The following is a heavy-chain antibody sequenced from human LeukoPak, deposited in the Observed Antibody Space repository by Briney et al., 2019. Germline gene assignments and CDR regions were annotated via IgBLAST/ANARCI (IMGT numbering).Heavy chain of an antibody. J-gene: IGHJ4*02. CDR1: GFTFSSYG. D-gene: IGHD3-22*01. Sequence: GGSLRLSCAASGFTFSSYGMHWVRQAPGKGLEWVAFIRYDGSNKYCADSVKGRFTISRDNSKNTLYLQMNSLKTEDTAVYYCTTEPQYYYDSKDLIYYFDYWGQGTLVTVSS. V-gene: IGHV3-30*02. CDR2: IRYDGSNK. CDR3: TTEPQYYYDSKDLIYYFDY.